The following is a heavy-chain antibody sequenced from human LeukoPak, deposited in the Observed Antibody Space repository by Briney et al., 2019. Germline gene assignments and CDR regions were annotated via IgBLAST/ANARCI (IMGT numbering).Heavy chain of an antibody. V-gene: IGHV3-23*01. CDR2: ISNAGGST. D-gene: IGHD6-13*01. Sequence: GGSLRLSCAASGFTFSSYAMSWVRQAPGKGLEWVSDISNAGGSTYYADSVKGRFTISRDNSKNTLYLQMNSLRAEDTALYYCAKVGISSNWYSPRNFYFDYWGQGTLVTVSS. CDR1: GFTFSSYA. CDR3: AKVGISSNWYSPRNFYFDY. J-gene: IGHJ4*02.